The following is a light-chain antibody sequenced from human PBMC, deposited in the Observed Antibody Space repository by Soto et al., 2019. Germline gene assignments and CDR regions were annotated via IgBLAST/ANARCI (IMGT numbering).Light chain of an antibody. J-gene: IGLJ1*01. Sequence: QSGLTQPGSGSGSPGQSIAISWTGTRRDGGAYNYVSWYQQHPGKAPKLMISEVTNRPSGVSDRFSGSKSGNTPSLTISRLQAEAEADYYCSSFTSRFTFVFGTGTKVTVL. V-gene: IGLV2-14*01. CDR1: RRDGGAYNY. CDR3: SSFTSRFTFV. CDR2: EVT.